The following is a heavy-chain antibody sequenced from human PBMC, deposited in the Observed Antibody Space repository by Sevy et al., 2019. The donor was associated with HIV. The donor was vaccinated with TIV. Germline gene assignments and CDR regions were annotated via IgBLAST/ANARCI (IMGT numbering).Heavy chain of an antibody. J-gene: IGHJ6*02. CDR2: FDPEDGET. D-gene: IGHD1-7*01. V-gene: IGHV1-24*01. Sequence: ASVKVSCKVSGYTLTELSMHWVRQAPGKGLEWMGGFDPEDGETIYAQKFQGRVTMTEDTSTDTAYMELSSLRSEDTAVYYCATMSLGKLELALDYYYGMDVWGQGTTVTVSS. CDR3: ATMSLGKLELALDYYYGMDV. CDR1: GYTLTELS.